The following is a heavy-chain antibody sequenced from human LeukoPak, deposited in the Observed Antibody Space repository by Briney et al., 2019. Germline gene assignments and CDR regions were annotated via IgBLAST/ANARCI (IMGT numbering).Heavy chain of an antibody. CDR1: GGSISSSNW. V-gene: IGHV4-4*02. J-gene: IGHJ5*02. CDR2: IHSSGST. D-gene: IGHD3-10*01. CDR3: ARGLLWFGDLKGDWFDP. Sequence: KTSETLSLTCAVSGGSISSSNWWSWVRQPPGKGLEWIAYIHSSGSTNYNLSLKSRVTISVDTSKNQFSLKLSSVTAADTAVYYCARGLLWFGDLKGDWFDPWGQGTLVTVSS.